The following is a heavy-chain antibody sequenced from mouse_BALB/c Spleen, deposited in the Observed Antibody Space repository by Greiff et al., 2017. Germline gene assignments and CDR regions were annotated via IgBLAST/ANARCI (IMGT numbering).Heavy chain of an antibody. CDR3: AFYDYDYAMDY. CDR2: IWSGGST. J-gene: IGHJ4*01. Sequence: VKLMESGPGLVQPSQSLSITCTVSGFSLTSYGVHWVRQSPGKGLEWLGVIWSGGSTDYNAAFISRLSISKDNSKSQVFFKMNSLQANDTAIYYCAFYDYDYAMDYWGQGTSVTVSS. CDR1: GFSLTSYG. D-gene: IGHD2-4*01. V-gene: IGHV2-2*02.